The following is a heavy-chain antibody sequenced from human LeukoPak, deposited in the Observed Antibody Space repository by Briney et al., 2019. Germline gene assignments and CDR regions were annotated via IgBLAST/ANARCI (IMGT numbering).Heavy chain of an antibody. CDR1: GFTFSSYE. Sequence: PGGSLRLSCAASGFTFSSYEMNWVRQAPGKGLEWVSYVSSSGSTIYYADSVKGRFTISRDNAKNSLYLRMNGLSAEDTAVYYCARDAGDFWSGYPFYYYYYGMDVWGQGTTVTVSS. CDR2: VSSSGSTI. V-gene: IGHV3-48*03. CDR3: ARDAGDFWSGYPFYYYYYGMDV. D-gene: IGHD3-3*01. J-gene: IGHJ6*02.